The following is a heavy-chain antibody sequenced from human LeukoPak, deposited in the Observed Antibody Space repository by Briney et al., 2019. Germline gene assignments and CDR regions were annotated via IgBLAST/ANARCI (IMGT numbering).Heavy chain of an antibody. D-gene: IGHD1-26*01. CDR1: GGSISGYY. J-gene: IGHJ5*02. CDR2: IHSSGYT. Sequence: SETLSLTCTVSGGSISGYYWSWLRQPPGQGLEWIAYIHSSGYTSYNPSLKSRVTISVDTSKNQFSLKVSSVTAADTAVYYCAKRQGPNSGSYDYFDPWGQGTLVTVSS. V-gene: IGHV4-4*09. CDR3: AKRQGPNSGSYDYFDP.